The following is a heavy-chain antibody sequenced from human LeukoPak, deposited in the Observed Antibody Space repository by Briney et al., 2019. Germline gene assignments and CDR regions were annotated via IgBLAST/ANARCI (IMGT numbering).Heavy chain of an antibody. J-gene: IGHJ6*03. D-gene: IGHD5-12*01. V-gene: IGHV3-9*01. Sequence: PGGSLRLSCAASGFRFDDYVMHWVRQVPGKGLEWVSSISWEIGRRDYAASVKGRFTISRDHANNSLYLQMNSLRADNTAVYYCARGAATRKSGFYYYYMDVWGKGTMVTVSS. CDR2: ISWEIGRR. CDR1: GFRFDDYV. CDR3: ARGAATRKSGFYYYYMDV.